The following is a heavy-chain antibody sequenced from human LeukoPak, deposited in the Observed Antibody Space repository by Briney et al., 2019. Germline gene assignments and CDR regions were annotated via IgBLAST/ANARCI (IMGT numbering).Heavy chain of an antibody. Sequence: SETLSLTCAVYGGSFSGYYWSWIRQPPGKGLEWIGEINHSGSTNYNPSLKSRVTISVDTSKNQFSLKLSSVTAADTAVYYCARDLGGYRDWFDPWGQGTLVTVSS. D-gene: IGHD5-12*01. J-gene: IGHJ5*02. CDR2: INHSGST. V-gene: IGHV4-34*01. CDR3: ARDLGGYRDWFDP. CDR1: GGSFSGYY.